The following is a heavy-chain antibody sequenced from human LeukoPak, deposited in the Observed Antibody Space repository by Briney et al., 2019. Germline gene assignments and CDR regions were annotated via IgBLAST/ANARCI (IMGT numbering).Heavy chain of an antibody. D-gene: IGHD3-10*01. CDR1: GYSFTSYW. V-gene: IGHV5-51*01. J-gene: IGHJ3*02. CDR3: ASLGSGSYYPFDAFDI. CDR2: IYPGASYT. Sequence: GEALKISYKGSGYSFTSYWIGWGRRMPGKGREWMGIIYPGASYTRYSPSFQAQVTISADNSISTAYLQWSSLKASDTAMYYCASLGSGSYYPFDAFDIWGQGTMVTVSS.